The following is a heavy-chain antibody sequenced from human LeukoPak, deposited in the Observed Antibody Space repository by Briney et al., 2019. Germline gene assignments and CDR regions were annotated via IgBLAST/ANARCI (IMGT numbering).Heavy chain of an antibody. J-gene: IGHJ3*02. Sequence: SETLSLTCAVYGGSFSGYYWSWIRQPPGKGLEWIGEINHSGSTNYNPSLKSRVTISVDTSKNQFSLELSSVTAADTAVYYCAREERIVVVPAATLPAAFDIWGQGTMVTVSS. V-gene: IGHV4-34*01. D-gene: IGHD2-2*01. CDR3: AREERIVVVPAATLPAAFDI. CDR1: GGSFSGYY. CDR2: INHSGST.